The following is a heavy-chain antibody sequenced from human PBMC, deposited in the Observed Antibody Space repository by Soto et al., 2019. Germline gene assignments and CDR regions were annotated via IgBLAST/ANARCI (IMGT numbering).Heavy chain of an antibody. Sequence: SVKASSKASGGTFSGYAISWVRQAPGQGLEWMGGIIPIFGTANYAQKFQGRVTITADESTSTAYMELSSLRSEDTAVYYCARVGGQNRWFDPWGQGTLVTVSS. CDR3: ARVGGQNRWFDP. CDR2: IIPIFGTA. CDR1: GGTFSGYA. V-gene: IGHV1-69*13. J-gene: IGHJ5*02. D-gene: IGHD2-15*01.